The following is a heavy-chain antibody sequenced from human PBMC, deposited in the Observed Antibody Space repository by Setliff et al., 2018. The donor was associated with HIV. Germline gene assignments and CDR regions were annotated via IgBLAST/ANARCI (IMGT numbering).Heavy chain of an antibody. Sequence: SVKVSCKASGFTFTSSAMQWVRQARGQRLEWIGWIVVGSGNTNYAQKFQERVTITRDMSTSTAYMELSSLRSEDTAVYYCAANYYDSSGFEVDAFDIWGQGTMVTVSS. CDR3: AANYYDSSGFEVDAFDI. V-gene: IGHV1-58*02. CDR1: GFTFTSSA. J-gene: IGHJ3*02. CDR2: IVVGSGNT. D-gene: IGHD3-22*01.